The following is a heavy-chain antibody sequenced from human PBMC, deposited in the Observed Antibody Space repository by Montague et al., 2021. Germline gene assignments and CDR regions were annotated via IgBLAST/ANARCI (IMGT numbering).Heavy chain of an antibody. V-gene: IGHV3-33*08. CDR1: GFSFSDFA. CDR2: VWAYGSGE. CDR3: ARESNGSLGITCHDK. J-gene: IGHJ4*02. Sequence: SLRLSCAASGFSFSDFALHWVRQAPGKGLEWVALVWAYGSGERYADSVKGRFIISRVNSMSAVYLHMIGLKDDDTAVYFCARESNGSLGITCHDKWGQGTPVTVSS. D-gene: IGHD3-16*01.